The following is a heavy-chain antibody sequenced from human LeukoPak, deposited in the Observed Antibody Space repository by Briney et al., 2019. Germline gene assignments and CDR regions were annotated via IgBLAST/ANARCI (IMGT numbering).Heavy chain of an antibody. CDR1: GFTFSSYG. V-gene: IGHV3-30*02. CDR2: IRYDGSNK. D-gene: IGHD1-26*01. CDR3: AKVGDLGAASYYYYYMDV. Sequence: HPGGSLRLSCAASGFTFSSYGMHWVRQAPGKGLEWVAFIRYDGSNKYYADSVKGRFTISRDNSKNTLYLQMNSLRAEDAAVYYCAKVGDLGAASYYYYYMDVWGKGTTVTISS. J-gene: IGHJ6*03.